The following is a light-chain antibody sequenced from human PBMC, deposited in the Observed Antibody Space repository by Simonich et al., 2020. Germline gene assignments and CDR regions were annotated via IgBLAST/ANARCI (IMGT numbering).Light chain of an antibody. V-gene: IGKV4-1*01. CDR1: QSVLYSSNNKNY. CDR3: QQYYSTPQT. Sequence: DIVMTQSPDSLAVSLGERATINSKSRQSVLYSSNNKNYLAWYQQKPGQPPKLLIYWASTRESGVPDRFSGSGSGTDFTLTISSLQAEDVAVYYCQQYYSTPQTFGQGTKVEIK. J-gene: IGKJ1*01. CDR2: WAS.